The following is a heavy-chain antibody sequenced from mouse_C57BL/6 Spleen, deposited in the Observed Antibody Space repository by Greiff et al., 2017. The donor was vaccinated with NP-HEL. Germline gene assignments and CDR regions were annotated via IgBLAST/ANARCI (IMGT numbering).Heavy chain of an antibody. Sequence: QVQLQQSGAELVRPGASVTLSCKASGYTFTDYEMHWVKQTPVHGLEWIGAIDPETGGTAYNQKFKGKAILTADKSSSTAYMELRSLTSEDSAVYYCTRSLYGYYGGLAYWGQGTLVTVSA. CDR3: TRSLYGYYGGLAY. D-gene: IGHD2-3*01. V-gene: IGHV1-15*01. J-gene: IGHJ3*01. CDR1: GYTFTDYE. CDR2: IDPETGGT.